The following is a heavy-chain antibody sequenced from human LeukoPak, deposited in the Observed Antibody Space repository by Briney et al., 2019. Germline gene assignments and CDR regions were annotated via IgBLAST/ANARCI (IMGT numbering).Heavy chain of an antibody. CDR1: GYTFTDYY. CDR3: ARLREDINWYFDY. V-gene: IGHV1-2*02. Sequence: ASVKVSSKASGYTFTDYYIHWVRQAPGQGLEWMGWINPNSGGADYVQKFQGRVTMTRDTSISTVYMEVSRLTSDDTAVYYCARLREDINWYFDYWGQGTLVAVSS. J-gene: IGHJ4*02. D-gene: IGHD1-1*01. CDR2: INPNSGGA.